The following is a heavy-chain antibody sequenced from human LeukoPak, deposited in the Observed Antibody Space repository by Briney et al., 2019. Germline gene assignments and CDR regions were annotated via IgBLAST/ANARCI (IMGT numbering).Heavy chain of an antibody. D-gene: IGHD6-19*01. CDR2: TYYRSKWYN. Sequence: SQTLSLTCAISGDSVSSNSAAWNWIRQSPSRGLEWLGRTYYRSKWYNDHAVSIKSRITINPDTSKNQFSLQLNSVTPEDTAVYYCARDLYKQWLFTYFDYWGQGTLVTVSS. CDR1: GDSVSSNSAA. CDR3: ARDLYKQWLFTYFDY. V-gene: IGHV6-1*01. J-gene: IGHJ4*02.